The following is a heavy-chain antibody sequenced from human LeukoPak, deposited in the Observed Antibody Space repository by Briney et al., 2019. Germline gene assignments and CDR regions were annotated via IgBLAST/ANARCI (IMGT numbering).Heavy chain of an antibody. V-gene: IGHV1-18*01. D-gene: IGHD3-22*01. CDR3: ARDKSYYDSSGYVSY. CDR1: GGTFSSYA. Sequence: ASVKVSCKASGGTFSSYAISWVRQAPGQGLEWMGWISAYNGNTNYAQKLQGRVTMTTDTSTSTAYMELRSLRSDDTAVYYCARDKSYYDSSGYVSYWGQGTLVTVSS. CDR2: ISAYNGNT. J-gene: IGHJ4*02.